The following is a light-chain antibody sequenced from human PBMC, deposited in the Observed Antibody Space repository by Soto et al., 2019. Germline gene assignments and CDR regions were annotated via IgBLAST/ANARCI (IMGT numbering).Light chain of an antibody. Sequence: QSALTQPPSASGSPGQSVTISCTGTSSDVGGYNFVSWYQQYPGKAPKLMIYEVSKRPSGVPDRFSGSKSGNTASLTVSGLQAEDEAYYYCSSYAGSDNYVFGTGTKVTVL. J-gene: IGLJ1*01. CDR2: EVS. V-gene: IGLV2-8*01. CDR1: SSDVGGYNF. CDR3: SSYAGSDNYV.